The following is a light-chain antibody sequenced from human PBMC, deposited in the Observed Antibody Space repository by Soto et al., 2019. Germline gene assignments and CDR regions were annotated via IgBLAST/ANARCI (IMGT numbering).Light chain of an antibody. CDR2: EVS. V-gene: IGLV2-14*01. Sequence: QSALTQPAAVSGSPGQSITISCTGTSSDVGGYNYVSWYQQHPGKAPKLMMYEVSNRPSGVSNRFSGSKSGNTASLTISGLQAEDDADYYCSSYTSSSTRLFGGGTKVTVL. CDR3: SSYTSSSTRL. J-gene: IGLJ3*02. CDR1: SSDVGGYNY.